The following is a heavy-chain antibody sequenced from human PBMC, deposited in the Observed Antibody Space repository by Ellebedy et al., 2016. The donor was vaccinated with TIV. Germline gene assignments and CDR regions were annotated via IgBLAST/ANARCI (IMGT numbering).Heavy chain of an antibody. CDR2: IHYSGTT. J-gene: IGHJ4*02. CDR1: GGSISSSSYY. V-gene: IGHV4-39*07. Sequence: SETLSLTCTVSGGSISSSSYYWVWFRQSPGKGLEWIGSIHYSGTTYYNPSLKSRITISVDTSKNQFSLKLSSVTAADTAIYYCARGGASYFDYWGQGTLVTVSS. D-gene: IGHD2-15*01. CDR3: ARGGASYFDY.